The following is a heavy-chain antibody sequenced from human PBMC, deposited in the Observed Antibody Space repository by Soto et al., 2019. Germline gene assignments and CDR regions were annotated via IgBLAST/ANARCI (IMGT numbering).Heavy chain of an antibody. CDR1: GGSFSGYY. Sequence: LSETLSLTCAVYGGSFSGYYWSWIRQPPGKGLEWIGEINHSGSTNYNPSLKSRVTISVDTSKNQFSLKLSSVTAADTAVYYCARGRVRRGMDVWGQGTTVTVSS. CDR2: INHSGST. CDR3: ARGRVRRGMDV. V-gene: IGHV4-34*01. D-gene: IGHD6-13*01. J-gene: IGHJ6*02.